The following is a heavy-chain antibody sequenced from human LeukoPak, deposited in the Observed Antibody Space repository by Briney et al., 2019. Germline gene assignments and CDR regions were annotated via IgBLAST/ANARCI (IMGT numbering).Heavy chain of an antibody. CDR2: INHSGST. Sequence: SETLSLTCAVYGGSFSGYYWSWIRQPPGKGLEWIGEINHSGSTNYNPSLKSRVTISVDTSKNQFSLKLSSVTAADTAVYYCARPQYDILTGLGYWGQGTLVTVSS. CDR3: ARPQYDILTGLGY. CDR1: GGSFSGYY. J-gene: IGHJ4*02. D-gene: IGHD3-9*01. V-gene: IGHV4-34*01.